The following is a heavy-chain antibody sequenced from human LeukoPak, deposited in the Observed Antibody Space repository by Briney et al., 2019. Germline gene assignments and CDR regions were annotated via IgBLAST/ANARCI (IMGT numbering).Heavy chain of an antibody. CDR2: VYYSGST. D-gene: IGHD1-26*01. CDR3: ASSAGKIDY. Sequence: SETLSLTCTVSGYSISSGYYWGWIRQPPGKGLKWIGYVYYSGSTNYNPSLKSRVTISVDTSKNQFSLKLSSVTAADTAVYYCASSAGKIDYWGQGTLVTVSS. J-gene: IGHJ4*02. CDR1: GYSISSGYY. V-gene: IGHV4-61*01.